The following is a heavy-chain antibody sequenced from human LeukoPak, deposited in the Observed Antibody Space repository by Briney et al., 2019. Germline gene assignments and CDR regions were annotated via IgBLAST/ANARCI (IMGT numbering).Heavy chain of an antibody. D-gene: IGHD3-10*01. CDR1: GGSISSYY. CDR2: IYTSGST. Sequence: SETLSLTCTVSGGSISSYYWNWIRQPAGKGLEWIGRIYTSGSTNYNPSLESRVTMSVDTSKNQFSLKLTSVTAADTAVYYCARSPMVRGVITYFDYWGQGTLVTVSS. J-gene: IGHJ4*02. V-gene: IGHV4-4*07. CDR3: ARSPMVRGVITYFDY.